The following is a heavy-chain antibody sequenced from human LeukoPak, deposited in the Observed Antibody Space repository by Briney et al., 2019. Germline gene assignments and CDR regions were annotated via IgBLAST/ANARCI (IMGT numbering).Heavy chain of an antibody. D-gene: IGHD2-2*02. CDR2: IYYSGSI. CDR1: GGSISSYY. V-gene: IGHV4-59*01. J-gene: IGHJ5*02. Sequence: PSETLSLTCTVPGGSISSYYWSWIRQPPGKRLEWIGYIYYSGSINYNPSLKSRVTISVDTSKNQFSLKLSYVTAADTAVYYCARESLGYCSSTSCYSWFDPWGQGTLVTVSS. CDR3: ARESLGYCSSTSCYSWFDP.